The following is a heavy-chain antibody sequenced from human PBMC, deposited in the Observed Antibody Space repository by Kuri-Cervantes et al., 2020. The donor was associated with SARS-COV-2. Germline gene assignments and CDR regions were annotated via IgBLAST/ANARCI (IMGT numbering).Heavy chain of an antibody. CDR1: GGPISISSYY. CDR3: ATHDFWSGSTFDY. J-gene: IGHJ4*02. D-gene: IGHD3-3*01. CDR2: IYYSGST. Sequence: SETLSLTCTVSGGPISISSYYWGWIRQPPGKGLEWIGSIYYSGSTYYNPSPKSRVTISVDTSKNQFSLKLSSVTAADTAVYYCATHDFWSGSTFDYWGQGTLVTVSS. V-gene: IGHV4-39*01.